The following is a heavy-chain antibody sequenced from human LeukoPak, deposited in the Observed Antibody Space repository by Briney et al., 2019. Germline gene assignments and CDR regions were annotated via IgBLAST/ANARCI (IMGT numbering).Heavy chain of an antibody. Sequence: GGSLRLSCAASGFTFSSYAMHWVRQAPGKGLEWVAVISYDGSNKYYADSVKGRFTISRDNSKNTLYLQMNSLRAEDTAVYYCAREHSGYHYFDYWGQGTLVTVSS. V-gene: IGHV3-30*14. CDR1: GFTFSSYA. CDR2: ISYDGSNK. J-gene: IGHJ4*02. D-gene: IGHD5-12*01. CDR3: AREHSGYHYFDY.